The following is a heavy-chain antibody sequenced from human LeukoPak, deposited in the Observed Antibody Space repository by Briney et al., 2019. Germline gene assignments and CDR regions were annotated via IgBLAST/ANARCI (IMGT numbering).Heavy chain of an antibody. CDR3: ARGVVAARFWFDP. CDR2: IYYSGST. CDR1: GGSISSYY. V-gene: IGHV4-59*01. D-gene: IGHD2-15*01. Sequence: PSETLSLTCTVSGGSISSYYWSCIRQPPGKGLEWIGYIYYSGSTNYNPSLKSRVTISVDTSKNQFSLKLSPVTAADTAVYYCARGVVAARFWFDPWGQGTLVTVSS. J-gene: IGHJ5*02.